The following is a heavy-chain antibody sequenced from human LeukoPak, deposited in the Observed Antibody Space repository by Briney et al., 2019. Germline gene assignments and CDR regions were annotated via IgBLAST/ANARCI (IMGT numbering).Heavy chain of an antibody. D-gene: IGHD5-12*01. Sequence: GGSLRLSCAASGFTFTNYGMNWVRQAPGKGLEWVSSISNSGSNTHYADAVKGRFTISRDTSKNTLYLQMNSLRAEDTAVYYCAILAVEMVASEGNWGQGTLVTVSS. CDR2: ISNSGSNT. J-gene: IGHJ4*02. CDR1: GFTFTNYG. V-gene: IGHV3-23*01. CDR3: AILAVEMVASEGN.